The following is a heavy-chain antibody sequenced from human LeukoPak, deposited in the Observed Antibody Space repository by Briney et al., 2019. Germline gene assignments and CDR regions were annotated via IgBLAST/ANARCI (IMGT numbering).Heavy chain of an antibody. V-gene: IGHV3-30*02. J-gene: IGHJ3*02. CDR3: AKVSLNMVNDAFDI. D-gene: IGHD4/OR15-4a*01. CDR2: IRYDGSRK. CDR1: GFIFSSYG. Sequence: GGSLRLSCAASGFIFSSYGMHWVRQAPDKGLEWVAFIRYDGSRKYYADSVKGRFTISKDNSKNTLYLQMNGLRAEDTAMYYCAKVSLNMVNDAFDIWGQGTMVSVSS.